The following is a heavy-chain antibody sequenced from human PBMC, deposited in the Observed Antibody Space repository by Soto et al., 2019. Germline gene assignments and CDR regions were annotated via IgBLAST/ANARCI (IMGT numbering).Heavy chain of an antibody. CDR3: ARGLSDNHYYYGMDV. CDR2: ISYDGSNK. J-gene: IGHJ6*02. Sequence: QVQLVESGGGVVQSGRSLRLSYWVRQAPGEGLEWVAVISYDGSNKYYADSVKGRFTISRDNSKNTLYLQMNSLRAEDTAVYYCARGLSDNHYYYGMDVWGQGTTVTVSS. V-gene: IGHV3-30-3*01. D-gene: IGHD1-1*01.